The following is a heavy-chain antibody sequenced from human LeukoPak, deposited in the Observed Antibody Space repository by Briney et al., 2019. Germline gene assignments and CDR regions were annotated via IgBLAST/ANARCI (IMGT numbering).Heavy chain of an antibody. D-gene: IGHD1-26*01. Sequence: SETLSLTCTVAGGSISSYYWSWILQPAGKGLEWIGRIYTSGSTNYNASLKSRVSMSVDTSKTQFSLKLSSVTAADTAVFYCARENSGSYREFDYWGQGTLVTVSS. CDR3: ARENSGSYREFDY. V-gene: IGHV4-4*07. J-gene: IGHJ4*02. CDR1: GGSISSYY. CDR2: IYTSGST.